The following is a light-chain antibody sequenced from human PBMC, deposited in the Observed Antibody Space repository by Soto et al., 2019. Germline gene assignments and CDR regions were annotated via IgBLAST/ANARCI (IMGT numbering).Light chain of an antibody. J-gene: IGKJ2*01. CDR1: QGITNS. CDR3: LQHYNYPPT. CDR2: AAS. V-gene: IGKV1-6*01. Sequence: AIQMTQSPPSLSASVGDRVTITCRASQGITNSLIWYQQKPGKAPKLLIYAASSLQTGVPPRCSGSGSGTHFTLTISSLQTEDFATYHCLQHYNYPPTFGQGTKLEIK.